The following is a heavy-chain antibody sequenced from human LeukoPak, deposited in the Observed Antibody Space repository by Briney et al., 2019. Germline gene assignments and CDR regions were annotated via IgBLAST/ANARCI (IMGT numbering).Heavy chain of an antibody. CDR1: VYTLTGYY. CDR2: INPNSGGT. V-gene: IGHV1-2*02. J-gene: IGHJ6*03. CDR3: ASAYGSGSYYNARLYYYYYMDV. D-gene: IGHD3-10*01. Sequence: ASVKVSRKASVYTLTGYYMHWVRQAPAQGREWVGWINPNSGGTNYAQKFQGSDTMTRDTSISTTYMERSRLRSDDTAVYYCASAYGSGSYYNARLYYYYYMDVWGKGTTVTVSS.